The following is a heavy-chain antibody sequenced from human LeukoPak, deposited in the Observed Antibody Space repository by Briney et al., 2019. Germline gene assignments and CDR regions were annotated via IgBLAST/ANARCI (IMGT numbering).Heavy chain of an antibody. CDR1: GFTFSDYY. CDR2: IKGIGPTT. V-gene: IGHV3-11*04. J-gene: IGHJ6*03. Sequence: GGSLRLSCAASGFTFSDYYMSWIRQAPGKGLEWVSTIKGIGPTTYYADSLKGRFTISRDNAKNSLFLQMSSLRADDTAIYYCARSEPARGVRGVKVIRGYMDVWGKGTTVTISS. CDR3: ARSEPARGVRGVKVIRGYMDV. D-gene: IGHD3-10*01.